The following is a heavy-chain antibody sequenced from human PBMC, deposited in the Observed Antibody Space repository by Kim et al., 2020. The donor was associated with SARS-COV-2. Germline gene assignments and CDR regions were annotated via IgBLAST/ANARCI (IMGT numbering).Heavy chain of an antibody. CDR1: GGSFSGYY. D-gene: IGHD3-10*01. CDR3: ARGGMWFGELKLLQAEFDY. Sequence: SETLSLTCAVYGGSFSGYYWSWIRQPPGKGLEWIGEINHSGSTNYNPSLKSRVTISVDTSKNQFSLKLSSVTAADTAVYYCARGGMWFGELKLLQAEFDYWGQGTLVTVSS. J-gene: IGHJ4*02. V-gene: IGHV4-34*01. CDR2: INHSGST.